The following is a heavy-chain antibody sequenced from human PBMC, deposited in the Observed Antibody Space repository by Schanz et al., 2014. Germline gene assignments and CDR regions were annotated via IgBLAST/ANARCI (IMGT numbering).Heavy chain of an antibody. Sequence: VQLEESGGGLVKPGGSLKLSCAASRLNFNNAWMHWVRQAPGKGLEWIGYVSYDGSSSLNPSLKSRVTISVDTSKNQFSLNLRSMTSADTAIYYCARALRGWFDPWGQGTLVIVSS. J-gene: IGHJ5*02. V-gene: IGHV4-59*12. CDR1: RLNFNNAW. CDR3: ARALRGWFDP. CDR2: VSYDGSS.